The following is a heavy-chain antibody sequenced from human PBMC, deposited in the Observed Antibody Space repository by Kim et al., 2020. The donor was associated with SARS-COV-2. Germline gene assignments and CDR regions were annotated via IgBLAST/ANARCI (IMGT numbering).Heavy chain of an antibody. CDR2: MYYSGNT. CDR3: ARAVDIVATIAFDY. J-gene: IGHJ4*02. D-gene: IGHD5-12*01. CDR1: SGSISSGGYY. Sequence: SETLSLTCTVSSGSISSGGYYWSWIRQHPGKGLEWIGYMYYSGNTYYNPSLKSRDTTSADTSKNQFSLKLSSVTAADTAVYYCARAVDIVATIAFDYWVQGTLVTVSS. V-gene: IGHV4-31*03.